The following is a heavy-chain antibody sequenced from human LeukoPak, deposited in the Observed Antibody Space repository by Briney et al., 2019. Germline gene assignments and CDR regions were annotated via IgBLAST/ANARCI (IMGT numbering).Heavy chain of an antibody. CDR1: GGSISSYY. CDR3: ARSAFLVAAPGLYYFDY. D-gene: IGHD6-13*01. V-gene: IGHV4-4*07. J-gene: IGHJ4*02. Sequence: SETLSLTCTVSGGSISSYYWSWIRQPAGKGLEWIGHIYNSGSTNYNPSLKGRVTMSVATSKNQFSLHLSFVTAADTAVYYCARSAFLVAAPGLYYFDYWGQGTLVAVSS. CDR2: IYNSGST.